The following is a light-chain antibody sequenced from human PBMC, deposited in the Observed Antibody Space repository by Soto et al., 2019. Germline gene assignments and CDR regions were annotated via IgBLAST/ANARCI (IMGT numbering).Light chain of an antibody. Sequence: EIVMTQSPATLSVSPGKRATLSCRASQSVSSNLAWYQQKPGQAPRLLIYGASTRATGIPARFSGSGSGTEFTLTVSSLQSEDFAVYYCQQYNNWPPTFGQGTRLEIK. CDR3: QQYNNWPPT. V-gene: IGKV3-15*01. J-gene: IGKJ5*01. CDR2: GAS. CDR1: QSVSSN.